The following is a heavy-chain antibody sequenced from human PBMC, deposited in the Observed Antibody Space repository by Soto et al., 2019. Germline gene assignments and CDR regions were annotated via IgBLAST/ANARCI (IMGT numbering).Heavy chain of an antibody. D-gene: IGHD1-1*01. V-gene: IGHV4-31*03. J-gene: IGHJ5*02. CDR1: GGSINSGAYH. CDR2: ISYRGTT. CDR3: ARMSATGTRWFDP. Sequence: QVQLQESGPRLVKPSQDLSLTCTVSGGSINSGAYHWSWVRQHPGKGLEWIGAISYRGTTYSNPSLQSRMTMSVDPSKAQVSLKLSSVTAADTAVYYCARMSATGTRWFDPWGPGTLVTVSS.